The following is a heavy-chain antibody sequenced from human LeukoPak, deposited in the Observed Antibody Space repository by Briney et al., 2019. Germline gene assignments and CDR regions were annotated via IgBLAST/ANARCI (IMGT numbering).Heavy chain of an antibody. D-gene: IGHD1-7*01. CDR2: ISAYNGNT. Sequence: ASVTVSCTTSGYTFTSYGISWVRQAPGQGLEWMGWISAYNGNTHYAQKFQGRVTMTEDTSTDTAYMELSSLRSEDTAVYYCATEPVNNWNLQAGTDYFDYWGQGTLVTVSS. CDR1: GYTFTSYG. V-gene: IGHV1-18*01. J-gene: IGHJ4*02. CDR3: ATEPVNNWNLQAGTDYFDY.